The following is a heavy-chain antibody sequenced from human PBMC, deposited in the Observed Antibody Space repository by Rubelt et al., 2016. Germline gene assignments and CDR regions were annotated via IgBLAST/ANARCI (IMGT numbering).Heavy chain of an antibody. CDR2: IKQDGSEK. CDR3: ARDLGSGRDY. J-gene: IGHJ4*02. Sequence: ANIKQDGSEKYYVDSVKGRFTISRDNAKNSLYLQMNSLRAEDTAMYYCARDLGSGRDYWGQGTLFTVSS. V-gene: IGHV3-7*03. D-gene: IGHD2-15*01.